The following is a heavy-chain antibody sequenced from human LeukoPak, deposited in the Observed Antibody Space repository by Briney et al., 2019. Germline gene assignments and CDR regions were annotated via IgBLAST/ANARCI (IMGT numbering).Heavy chain of an antibody. CDR3: AKESRGSSPEF. CDR1: GFTFSNYG. V-gene: IGHV3-23*01. J-gene: IGHJ1*01. Sequence: GGSLRLSCAASGFTFSNYGMSWLRQAPGKGLEWVSAITGSGDDAYYADSVHGRFTMSRDNSKSTLYLRMSSLRVEDTAVYYCAKESRGSSPEFWGQGTLVTVSS. D-gene: IGHD1-26*01. CDR2: ITGSGDDA.